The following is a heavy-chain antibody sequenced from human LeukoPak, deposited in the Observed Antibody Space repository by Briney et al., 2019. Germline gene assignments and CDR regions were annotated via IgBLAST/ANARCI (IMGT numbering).Heavy chain of an antibody. D-gene: IGHD4-17*01. CDR2: ITGSDRGT. CDR1: GLTFSNYA. J-gene: IGHJ3*02. CDR3: SKDPNGDYVGAFDM. Sequence: GGSLRLSCTASGLTFSNYAMTWVRQAPGKGLEWVSSITGSDRGTYYADSVKGRFSVSRDNSQNTVFLHMNSLRADDTALYYCSKDPNGDYVGAFDMWGPGTMVTVSS. V-gene: IGHV3-23*01.